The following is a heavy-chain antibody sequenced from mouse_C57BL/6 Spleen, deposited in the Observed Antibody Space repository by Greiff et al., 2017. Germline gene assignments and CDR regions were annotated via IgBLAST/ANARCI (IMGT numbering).Heavy chain of an antibody. D-gene: IGHD2-1*01. CDR1: GYTFTSYW. V-gene: IGHV1-72*01. J-gene: IGHJ2*01. Sequence: VQLQQPGAELVKPGASVKLSCKASGYTFTSYWMHWVKQRPGRGLEWIGRIDPNSGGTKYNEKFKSKATLTVDKPSSTAYMQISRLTSEDSAVYYCAIGVLGISYGNYYFDYWGQGTTLTVSS. CDR2: IDPNSGGT. CDR3: AIGVLGISYGNYYFDY.